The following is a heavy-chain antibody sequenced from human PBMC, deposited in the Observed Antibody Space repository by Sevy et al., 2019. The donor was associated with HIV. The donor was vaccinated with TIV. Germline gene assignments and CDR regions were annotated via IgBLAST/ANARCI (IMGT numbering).Heavy chain of an antibody. Sequence: SETLSLTCTVSAGSISSYYWSWIRQPPGKGLEWIGYIYYSGSTNYNPSLKSRVTISVDTSKNQFSLKLSSVTAADTAVYYCARYSIAAAGTPFFSYWGQGTLVTVSS. D-gene: IGHD6-13*01. CDR2: IYYSGST. V-gene: IGHV4-59*13. CDR1: AGSISSYY. CDR3: ARYSIAAAGTPFFSY. J-gene: IGHJ4*02.